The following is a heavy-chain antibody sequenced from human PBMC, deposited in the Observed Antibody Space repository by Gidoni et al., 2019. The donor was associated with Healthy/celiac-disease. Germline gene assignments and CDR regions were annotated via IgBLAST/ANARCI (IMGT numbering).Heavy chain of an antibody. CDR1: GGTFSSYA. D-gene: IGHD4-17*01. Sequence: QVQLVQSGAEVKKPGSSVKVSCKASGGTFSSYAISWVRQAPGQGLEWMGGILPIFGTANYAQKFQGRVTITADESTSTAYMELSSLRSEDTAVYYCAREGEDYGDYVYYDYGMDVWGQGTTVTVSS. CDR3: AREGEDYGDYVYYDYGMDV. J-gene: IGHJ6*02. CDR2: ILPIFGTA. V-gene: IGHV1-69*01.